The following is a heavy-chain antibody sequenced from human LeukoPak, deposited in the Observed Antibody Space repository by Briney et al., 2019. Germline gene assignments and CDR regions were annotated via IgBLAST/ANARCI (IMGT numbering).Heavy chain of an antibody. CDR2: IYTSGST. J-gene: IGHJ4*02. D-gene: IGHD1-26*01. CDR1: GGSISSYY. Sequence: PSETLSLTCTVSGGSISSYYWSWIRQPPGKGLEWIGYIYTSGSTNYNPSLKSRVTISVDTSKNQFSLKLSSVTAADTAVYYCARGDEWSYYIDYWGQGTLVTVSS. V-gene: IGHV4-4*09. CDR3: ARGDEWSYYIDY.